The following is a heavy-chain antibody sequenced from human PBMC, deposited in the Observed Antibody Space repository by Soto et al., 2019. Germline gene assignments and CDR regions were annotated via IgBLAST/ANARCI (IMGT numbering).Heavy chain of an antibody. Sequence: QITLKESGPTLMKPTQTLTLTCTLSGFSLSTSGVGVGWIRHTPEKALEWLALIYWAEAKRYSPSLKSRLTITKDTSNTQLVLTMTNMDPVDTATYYGARYFYESSDYSPWDYGMDVWGQGTTVTVSS. J-gene: IGHJ6*02. CDR2: IYWAEAK. D-gene: IGHD3-22*01. CDR3: ARYFYESSDYSPWDYGMDV. CDR1: GFSLSTSGVG. V-gene: IGHV2-5*02.